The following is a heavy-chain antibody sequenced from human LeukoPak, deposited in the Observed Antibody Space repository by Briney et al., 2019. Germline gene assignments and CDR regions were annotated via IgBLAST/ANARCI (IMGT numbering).Heavy chain of an antibody. V-gene: IGHV4-4*09. CDR2: IYTSEST. CDR3: ARFVRLAVAGTRTQRGSYDYMDV. Sequence: SETLSLTCTLSGDSISRYYWSCLRQPPGEGRECIGYIYTSESTNYNPSLKSRVTISVDTSKNQFSLKLSSVTAADTAVYYCARFVRLAVAGTRTQRGSYDYMDVWGKGTTVTVSS. J-gene: IGHJ6*03. D-gene: IGHD6-19*01. CDR1: GDSISRYY.